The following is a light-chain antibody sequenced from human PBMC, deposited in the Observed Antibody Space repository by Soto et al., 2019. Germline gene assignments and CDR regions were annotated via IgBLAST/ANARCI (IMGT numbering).Light chain of an antibody. CDR3: MQALQTPT. J-gene: IGKJ1*01. Sequence: DIVMTQSPLSLPVTPGEPASISCRSSQSLLHSNGYNYLDWYLQKPGQSPQLLIYLGSNRASGVPDRFSGSGSGTDFTLNISRVEAEDVGVSYCMQALQTPTFGQGTKVEIK. CDR2: LGS. CDR1: QSLLHSNGYNY. V-gene: IGKV2-28*01.